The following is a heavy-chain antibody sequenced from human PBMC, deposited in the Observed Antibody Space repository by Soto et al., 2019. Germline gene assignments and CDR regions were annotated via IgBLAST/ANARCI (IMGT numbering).Heavy chain of an antibody. CDR3: TREGGDNTGYYFAY. CDR2: ISIYNGNT. V-gene: IGHV1-18*01. CDR1: GYTFTNYG. Sequence: QVQLVQSGVEVKKPGASVKVSCKTSGYTFTNYGISWVRQAPGQGLEWVGWISIYNGNTKYAPKVQGRVTMTTDTSTSTAYMELRSLRSDDTAIYYCTREGGDNTGYYFAYWGQGTLVTVSS. J-gene: IGHJ4*02. D-gene: IGHD2-21*01.